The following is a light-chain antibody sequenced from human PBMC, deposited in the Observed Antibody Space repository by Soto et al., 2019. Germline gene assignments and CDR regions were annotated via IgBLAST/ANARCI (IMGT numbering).Light chain of an antibody. V-gene: IGKV1-33*01. CDR2: DAS. CDR3: QQYDNLPLT. Sequence: SQVPQSQSFLSASVGDRATMNFQARQDISNYLNWYQQKPGKAPKLLIYDASNLETGVPSRFSGSGSGTDFTFTISSLQPEDIATYYCQQYDNLPLTFGGGTKVDI. CDR1: QDISNY. J-gene: IGKJ4*01.